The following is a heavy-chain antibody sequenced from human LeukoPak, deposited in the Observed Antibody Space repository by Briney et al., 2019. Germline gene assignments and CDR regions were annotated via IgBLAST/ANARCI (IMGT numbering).Heavy chain of an antibody. CDR1: GFTFSNYA. CDR3: AKESLLASGWYRGDY. CDR2: ISGSGGST. J-gene: IGHJ4*02. Sequence: PGGSLRLSCAASGFTFSNYAMSWVRQAPGKGLEWVSAISGSGGSTSYADSVKGRYTISRDNSKNTLYLQMNSLRAEDTAVYYCAKESLLASGWYRGDYWGQRTLVTVSS. D-gene: IGHD6-19*01. V-gene: IGHV3-23*01.